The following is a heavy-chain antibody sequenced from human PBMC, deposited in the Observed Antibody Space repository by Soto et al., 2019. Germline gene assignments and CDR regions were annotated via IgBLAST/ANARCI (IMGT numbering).Heavy chain of an antibody. D-gene: IGHD2-2*02. CDR2: IYYTGNT. CDR1: GDSINNGGYF. V-gene: IGHV4-31*03. Sequence: QVQLQESGPGLVKPSQTLSLTCTVSGDSINNGGYFWSWIRQHPGEGLEWMGYIYYTGNTYYNPSLKSRAALSLDTSKNQFSLNLTSVTAADTAVYYCAREGYCSGSDCYTYYGLHVWGQGTTVTVSS. CDR3: AREGYCSGSDCYTYYGLHV. J-gene: IGHJ6*02.